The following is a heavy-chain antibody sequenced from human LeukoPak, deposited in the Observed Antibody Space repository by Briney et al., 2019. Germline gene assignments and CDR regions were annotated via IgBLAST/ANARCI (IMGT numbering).Heavy chain of an antibody. D-gene: IGHD3-10*01. Sequence: ASVKVSCKASGYTFTRYDINWVRQATGQGLEWMGWMNPNSGNTGYAQKFQGRVTITRNTSISTAYMELSSLRSEDTAVYYCARGVRGVSLYYYYYYMDVWGKGTTVTVSS. CDR3: ARGVRGVSLYYYYYYMDV. J-gene: IGHJ6*03. CDR2: MNPNSGNT. CDR1: GYTFTRYD. V-gene: IGHV1-8*03.